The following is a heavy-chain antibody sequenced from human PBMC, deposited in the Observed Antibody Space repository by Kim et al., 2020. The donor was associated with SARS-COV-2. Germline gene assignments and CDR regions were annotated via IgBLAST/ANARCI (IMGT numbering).Heavy chain of an antibody. J-gene: IGHJ5*02. CDR1: GLSFRSYA. CDR3: VTGYLYGHYGLDNFYES. V-gene: IGHV3-30*04. Sequence: GGSLRLSCAGAGLSFRSYAIHWVRQTPRKGLEWVALISDDGRNKYYAGSVRGRFTISRDNSKNTVHLQMDSLKTEDTAVYRCVTGYLYGHYGLDNFYESWGQGTRVTVSS. D-gene: IGHD4-17*01. CDR2: ISDDGRNK.